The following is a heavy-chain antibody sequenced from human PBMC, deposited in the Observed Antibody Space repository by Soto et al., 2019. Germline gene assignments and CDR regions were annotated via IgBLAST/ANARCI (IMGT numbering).Heavy chain of an antibody. J-gene: IGHJ4*02. D-gene: IGHD3-22*01. CDR3: ARSYDSSGYYRFDS. V-gene: IGHV3-30-3*01. Sequence: PGGSLRLSCVASGFTFGNYAMHWVHQAPGKGLEWVVVMSYDGSNKYYADSVKGRFTISRDNSRSTLYLQMNSLRAEDSALYYCARSYDSSGYYRFDSWGQGTLVTVSS. CDR2: MSYDGSNK. CDR1: GFTFGNYA.